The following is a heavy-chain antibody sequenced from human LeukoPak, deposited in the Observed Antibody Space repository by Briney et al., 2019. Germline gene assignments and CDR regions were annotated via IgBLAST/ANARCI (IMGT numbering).Heavy chain of an antibody. V-gene: IGHV4-30-4*01. Sequence: SETLSLTCTVSGGSISSGDYYWSWIRQPPGKGLEWIGYIYYSGSTYYNPSLKSRVTISVDTSKNQFSLKLSSVTAADTAVYYCAREAWNANSGSYCYYGMDVWGQGTTVTVSS. J-gene: IGHJ6*02. CDR3: AREAWNANSGSYCYYGMDV. D-gene: IGHD5-12*01. CDR1: GGSISSGDYY. CDR2: IYYSGST.